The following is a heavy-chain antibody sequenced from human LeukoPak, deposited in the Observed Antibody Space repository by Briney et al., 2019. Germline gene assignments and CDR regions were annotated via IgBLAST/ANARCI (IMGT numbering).Heavy chain of an antibody. CDR2: IHYTGSS. CDR3: AQWQNSKNGFTI. Sequence: PSETLSLTCTVSSDSISSYYWNWIRQPPGKGLEWIGYIHYTGSSNYNPSLESRVTMSVDTSKNQFSLKLSSVTAADTAVYYCAQWQNSKNGFTIWGQGTMVTVSS. CDR1: SDSISSYY. J-gene: IGHJ3*02. D-gene: IGHD6-19*01. V-gene: IGHV4-59*01.